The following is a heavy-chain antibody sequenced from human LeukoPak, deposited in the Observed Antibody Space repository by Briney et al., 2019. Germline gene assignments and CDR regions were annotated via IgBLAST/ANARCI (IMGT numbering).Heavy chain of an antibody. V-gene: IGHV3-21*04. CDR2: ISSSSSYI. D-gene: IGHD3-16*02. CDR3: AKLTMYDYVWGSYRYLAYFDY. CDR1: GFTFSSYS. Sequence: PGGSLRLSCAASGFTFSSYSMNWVRQAPGKGLEWVSSISSSSSYIYYADSVKGRFTISRDNAKNSLDLQMNSLRAEDTAVYYCAKLTMYDYVWGSYRYLAYFDYWGQGTLVTVSS. J-gene: IGHJ4*02.